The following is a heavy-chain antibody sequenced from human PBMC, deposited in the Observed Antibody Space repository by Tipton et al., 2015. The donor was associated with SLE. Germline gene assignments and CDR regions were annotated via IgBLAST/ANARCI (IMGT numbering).Heavy chain of an antibody. CDR1: GFPLKKDW. CDR2: IKNKVDGGTS. D-gene: IGHD2-8*01. Sequence: GSLRLSCAASGFPLKKDWVSWVRQAPGKGLEWVGRIKNKVDGGTSDYAAAVRGRFSISRDDFQNTVSLQMTSLKVEDTALYYCATFNDRDAFNIWGQGTMVTVSS. CDR3: ATFNDRDAFNI. J-gene: IGHJ3*02. V-gene: IGHV3-15*01.